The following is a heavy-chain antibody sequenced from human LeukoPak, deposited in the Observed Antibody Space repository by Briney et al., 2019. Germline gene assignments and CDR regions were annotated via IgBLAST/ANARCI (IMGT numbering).Heavy chain of an antibody. J-gene: IGHJ6*02. V-gene: IGHV3-15*07. Sequence: GGSLRLSCAASGFIFSNAWMNWVRQAPGKGLEWVGRIKSKTDGGTTDYAAPVKGRFTISRDDSKNTLYLQMNSLKTEDTAVYYCTTNYYGSGSYYMTYYYYGMDVWGQGTTVTVSS. CDR2: IKSKTDGGTT. CDR1: GFIFSNAW. CDR3: TTNYYGSGSYYMTYYYYGMDV. D-gene: IGHD3-10*01.